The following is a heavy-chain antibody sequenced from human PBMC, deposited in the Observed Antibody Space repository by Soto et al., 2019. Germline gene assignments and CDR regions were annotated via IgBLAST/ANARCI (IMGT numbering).Heavy chain of an antibody. CDR2: ISPMFGAA. J-gene: IGHJ4*02. V-gene: IGHV1-69*19. CDR3: AREVQVHTPAFVC. CDR1: GGTFNTYA. D-gene: IGHD3-10*01. Sequence: QVQPVQSGAEMKKPGSSVKVSCQSSGGTFNTYAMNWVRQAPGQGPEWMGDISPMFGAANYAPKFQGRVTITADESTGTSYMQLSSLTSEDTALYFCAREVQVHTPAFVCWGQGTLVTVSS.